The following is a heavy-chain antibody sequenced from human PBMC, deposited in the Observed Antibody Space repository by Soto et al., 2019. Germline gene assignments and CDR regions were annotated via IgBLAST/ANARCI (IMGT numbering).Heavy chain of an antibody. V-gene: IGHV1-3*01. J-gene: IGHJ4*02. CDR1: GYTFTSYA. CDR3: ARDPTAVAGTIVDDY. D-gene: IGHD6-19*01. Sequence: ASVKVSCKASGYTFTSYAMHWVRQAPGQRLEWMGWINAGNGNTKYSQKFQGRFTISRDNSKNTLYLQMNSLRAEYTSVYYCARDPTAVAGTIVDDYWGQGTLVTVSS. CDR2: INAGNGNT.